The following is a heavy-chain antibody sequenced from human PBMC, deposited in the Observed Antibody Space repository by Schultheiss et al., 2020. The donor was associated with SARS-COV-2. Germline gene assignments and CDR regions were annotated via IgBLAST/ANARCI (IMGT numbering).Heavy chain of an antibody. J-gene: IGHJ6*02. CDR1: GGSISSGGYY. Sequence: SETLSLTCTVSGGSISSGGYYWSWIRQPAGKGLEWIGRIYTSGSTNYNPSLKSRVTMSVDTSKNQFSLKLSSVTAADTAVYYCAREGAAAGDNTLYYYYGMDVWGQGTTVTVSS. CDR3: AREGAAAGDNTLYYYYGMDV. D-gene: IGHD6-13*01. CDR2: IYTSGST. V-gene: IGHV4-61*02.